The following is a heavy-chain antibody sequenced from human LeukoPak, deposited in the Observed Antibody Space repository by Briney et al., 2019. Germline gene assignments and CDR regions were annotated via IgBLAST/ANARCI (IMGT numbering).Heavy chain of an antibody. CDR3: ARDVAGATLN. D-gene: IGHD1-26*01. V-gene: IGHV5-51*01. CDR2: IYPGDSGT. J-gene: IGHJ4*02. CDR1: GYSFTNYW. Sequence: GESLKISCKGSGYSFTNYWIGWVRQMPGKGLEWMGIIYPGDSGTTYSPSFQGQVTISADKSITTAYLQWSSLKASDTAMYYCARDVAGATLNWGQGTLVTVSS.